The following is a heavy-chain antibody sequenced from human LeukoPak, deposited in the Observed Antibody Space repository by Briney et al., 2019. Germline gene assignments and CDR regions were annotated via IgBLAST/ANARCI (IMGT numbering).Heavy chain of an antibody. Sequence: GGSLRLSCAVSTFTFSTYYMNWVRQAPGKGLEWVANIKQDGSEKYYVDSVKGRFTISRGNAKNSLYLQMNSLRAEDTAVYYCARDRSGYSYGYLYALNDYWGQGTLVTVSS. V-gene: IGHV3-7*01. CDR1: TFTFSTYY. J-gene: IGHJ4*02. CDR3: ARDRSGYSYGYLYALNDY. CDR2: IKQDGSEK. D-gene: IGHD5-18*01.